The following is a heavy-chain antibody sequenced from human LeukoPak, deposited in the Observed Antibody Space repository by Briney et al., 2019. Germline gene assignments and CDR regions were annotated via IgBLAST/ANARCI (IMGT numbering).Heavy chain of an antibody. CDR1: GYTFTSYD. J-gene: IGHJ4*02. D-gene: IGHD3-10*01. CDR3: ARGECYYGSGSYYNDGY. Sequence: ASVKVSCKASGYTFTSYDINWVRQATGQGLEWMGWMNPNSGNTGYAQKFQGRVTMTRNTSISTAYMELSSLRSEDTAVYYCARGECYYGSGSYYNDGYWGQGTLVTVSS. CDR2: MNPNSGNT. V-gene: IGHV1-8*01.